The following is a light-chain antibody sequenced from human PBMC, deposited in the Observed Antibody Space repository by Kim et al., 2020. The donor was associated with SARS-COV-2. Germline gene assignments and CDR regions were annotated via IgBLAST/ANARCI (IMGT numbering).Light chain of an antibody. CDR3: QAWDSSTHNYV. V-gene: IGLV3-1*01. CDR1: KLGDNY. Sequence: SYELTQPPSVSVSPGQTASITCSGYKLGDNYVSWYQQKPGQSPVVVIYQDNQRPSGIPERFSGSNSGNTATLTISGTQAMDEADYYCQAWDSSTHNYVFGAGTQLTVL. CDR2: QDN. J-gene: IGLJ1*01.